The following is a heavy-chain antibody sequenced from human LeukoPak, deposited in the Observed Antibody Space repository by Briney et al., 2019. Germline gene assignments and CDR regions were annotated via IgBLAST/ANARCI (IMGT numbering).Heavy chain of an antibody. CDR2: ISYDGSNK. CDR3: AKDLASYCGGDCSDAFDI. D-gene: IGHD2-21*02. Sequence: GGSLRLSCAASGFTFSSYGMHWVRQAPGKGLEWVAVISYDGSNKYYADSVKGRFTISRDNSKNTLYLQMNSLRAEDTAVYYCAKDLASYCGGDCSDAFDIWGQGTMVTVSS. CDR1: GFTFSSYG. J-gene: IGHJ3*02. V-gene: IGHV3-30*18.